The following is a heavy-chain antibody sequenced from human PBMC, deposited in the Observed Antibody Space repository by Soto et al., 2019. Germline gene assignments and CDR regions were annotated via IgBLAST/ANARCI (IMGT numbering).Heavy chain of an antibody. CDR3: VRGGRGYTRDDVFDI. V-gene: IGHV3-21*06. CDR2: IGASSSPI. J-gene: IGHJ3*02. Sequence: GGALRLSCVDSTFTFSSYSMNWVRQAPGKGLEWVSSIGASSSPIFYADSVKGRFTISRNNAKNLLYLQMNSLRAEDTAVYYCVRGGRGYTRDDVFDIWGQGTMVTVSS. D-gene: IGHD2-2*02. CDR1: TFTFSSYS.